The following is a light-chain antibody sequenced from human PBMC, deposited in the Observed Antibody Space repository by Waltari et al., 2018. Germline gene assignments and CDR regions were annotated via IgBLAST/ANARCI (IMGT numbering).Light chain of an antibody. CDR2: WAS. Sequence: DIVMTQSPDFLAVSLGERATINCKCSQSLFPTSHSKTYISWYQQKPAQPPKLLIYWASTRGSGVPDRFSGSGSGTDFTLTISSLQAEDVAVYYCHHYYIPPLTFGQGTRLEIK. CDR3: HHYYIPPLT. V-gene: IGKV4-1*01. CDR1: QSLFPTSHSKTY. J-gene: IGKJ5*01.